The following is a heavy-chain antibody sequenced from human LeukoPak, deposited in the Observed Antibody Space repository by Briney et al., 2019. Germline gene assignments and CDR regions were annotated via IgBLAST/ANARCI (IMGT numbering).Heavy chain of an antibody. CDR2: MNPNSGVT. D-gene: IGHD2-15*01. CDR3: ARLGYCSGASCPTSYYNWFDP. V-gene: IGHV1-18*01. CDR1: GYTFTSYG. Sequence: ASVKVSCKASGYTFTSYGISWVRQAPGQGLEWMGWMNPNSGVTNYAQKLQGRVTMTTDTSTSTAYMELRSLRSDDTAVYYCARLGYCSGASCPTSYYNWFDPWGQGTLVTVSS. J-gene: IGHJ5*02.